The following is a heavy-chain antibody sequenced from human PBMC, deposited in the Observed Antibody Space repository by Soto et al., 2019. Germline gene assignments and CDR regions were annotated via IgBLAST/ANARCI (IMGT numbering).Heavy chain of an antibody. V-gene: IGHV1-46*01. CDR3: ARSSGGNFGIIIEGTNWFAP. Sequence: VASVNVSCKSPRDTFTSYYINWVRQAPGQGLEWMGVINPHGGSTAYAQKFKGRVTLTRDTSASTVYMEVSSLTSEDTAMYYCARSSGGNFGIIIEGTNWFAPSGQGTLVTVS. CDR2: INPHGGST. D-gene: IGHD1-26*01. J-gene: IGHJ5*02. CDR1: RDTFTSYY.